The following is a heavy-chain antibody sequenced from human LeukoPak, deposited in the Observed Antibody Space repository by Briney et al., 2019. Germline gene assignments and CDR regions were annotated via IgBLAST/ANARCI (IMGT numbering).Heavy chain of an antibody. CDR2: ISGSGGST. V-gene: IGHV3-23*01. D-gene: IGHD1-26*01. CDR1: GFAFSTYW. CDR3: ARTAWYSGSYPNWFDP. J-gene: IGHJ5*02. Sequence: GGSLRLSCAASGFAFSTYWMSWVRQAPGKGLEWVSAISGSGGSTYYADSVKGRFTISRDNSKNTLYLQMNSLRAEDTAVYYCARTAWYSGSYPNWFDPWGQGTLVTVSS.